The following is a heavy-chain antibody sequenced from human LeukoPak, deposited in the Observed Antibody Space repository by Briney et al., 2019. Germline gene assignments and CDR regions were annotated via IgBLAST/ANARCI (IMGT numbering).Heavy chain of an antibody. CDR2: TIGSGSST. Sequence: GGSLRLSCAASGFTFSTYAMSWVRQAPGKGLEWVSSTIGSGSSTYYADSVKGRFTISRDNSKNTLYLQMNGLRAGDTAIYYCAKGRDSSSWADFQHWGQGTLVAVSS. D-gene: IGHD6-13*01. CDR1: GFTFSTYA. CDR3: AKGRDSSSWADFQH. V-gene: IGHV3-23*01. J-gene: IGHJ1*01.